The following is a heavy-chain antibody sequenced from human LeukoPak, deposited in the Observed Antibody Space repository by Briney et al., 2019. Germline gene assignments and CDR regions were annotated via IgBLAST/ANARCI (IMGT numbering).Heavy chain of an antibody. J-gene: IGHJ4*02. V-gene: IGHV1-18*01. CDR1: GYAFTNYG. D-gene: IGHD2-2*01. CDR2: ISGNGDNT. Sequence: ASVKVSCKASGYAFTNYGLSWVRQAPGHGLEWMGWISGNGDNTKYVEEFQGRVTMTIDTSASTVYMELRGLRSDDTAVYYCARSADIVVVPAAMPAPLFDYWGQGTLVTVSS. CDR3: ARSADIVVVPAAMPAPLFDY.